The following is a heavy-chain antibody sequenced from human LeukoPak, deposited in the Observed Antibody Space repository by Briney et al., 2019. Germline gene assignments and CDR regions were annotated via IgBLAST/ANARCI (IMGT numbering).Heavy chain of an antibody. CDR2: IKSKGGGGTT. Sequence: GGSLRLFCASSGFTFWLAWTFGVPQAPGKGPEWVGRIKSKGGGGTTDYAAPVEGRFTISRDDSKNTLYLQMNNLKTEDTAVYYCLCLQKMIAGFDSWGQGTLVTVSS. D-gene: IGHD2-21*01. CDR3: LCLQKMIAGFDS. J-gene: IGHJ4*02. V-gene: IGHV3-15*01. CDR1: GFTFWLAW.